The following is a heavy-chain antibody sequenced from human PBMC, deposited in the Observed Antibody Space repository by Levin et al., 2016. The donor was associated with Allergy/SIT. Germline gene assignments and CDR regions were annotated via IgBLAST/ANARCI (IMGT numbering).Heavy chain of an antibody. CDR2: RYYSGTT. CDR3: AREYSSFED. CDR1: GDSISRSSYY. V-gene: IGHV4-39*02. D-gene: IGHD6-13*01. Sequence: SETLSLTCTVSGDSISRSSYYWVWIRQSPGRGPEWIGSRYYSGTTHYNASLKSRATISADTSKNQFFLNLTSAATADTAVYYCAREYSSFEDWGQGILVTVSS. J-gene: IGHJ4*02.